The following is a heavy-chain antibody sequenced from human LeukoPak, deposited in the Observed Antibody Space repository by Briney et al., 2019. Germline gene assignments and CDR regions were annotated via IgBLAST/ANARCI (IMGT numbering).Heavy chain of an antibody. V-gene: IGHV3-30*04. CDR2: ISYDGNNK. J-gene: IGHJ4*02. Sequence: GGSLRLSCAASGFTFSSYAMHWVRQAPGKGLEWVAVISYDGNNKYYADSVKGRFTISRDNSKNTLFLQMNSLKPEDTAVYYCARTFTVAGPIDYWGQGTLVTVSS. CDR3: ARTFTVAGPIDY. D-gene: IGHD6-19*01. CDR1: GFTFSSYA.